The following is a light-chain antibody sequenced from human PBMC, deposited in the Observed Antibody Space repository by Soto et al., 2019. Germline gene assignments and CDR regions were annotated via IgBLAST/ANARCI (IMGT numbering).Light chain of an antibody. V-gene: IGKV3-20*01. CDR3: QHYGRSPIT. CDR1: QSVNSR. CDR2: GAS. J-gene: IGKJ5*01. Sequence: EIVLTQSPGTLSLSPGERATLSCRASQSVNSRLAWYQHKPDQAPRLLISGASSRATGIPDRFSGSGSATDFTLTISRLEPEDFALYYCQHYGRSPITFGQGTRLEIK.